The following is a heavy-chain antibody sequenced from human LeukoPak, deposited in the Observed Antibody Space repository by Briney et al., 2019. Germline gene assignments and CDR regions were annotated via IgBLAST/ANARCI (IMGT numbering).Heavy chain of an antibody. V-gene: IGHV3-23*01. Sequence: GGSLGLSCTASGFTFSSYALTWVRQAPGEGLEWVSAITASGGSTYYADSVKGRFTISRDNSKNTLYLQMNSLRAEDTAIYYCAKDQSCGGSCYWYFDLWGRGTLVTVSS. CDR3: AKDQSCGGSCYWYFDL. CDR2: ITASGGST. J-gene: IGHJ2*01. D-gene: IGHD2-15*01. CDR1: GFTFSSYA.